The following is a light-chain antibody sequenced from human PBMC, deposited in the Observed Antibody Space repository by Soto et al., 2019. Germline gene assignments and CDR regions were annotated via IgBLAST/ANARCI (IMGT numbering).Light chain of an antibody. CDR1: SSDVGSYNL. V-gene: IGLV2-23*02. CDR2: EVS. CDR3: CSYAGSTTYVL. Sequence: QSALTTPASVSGSPGQSITISCTGTSSDVGSYNLVSWYQQHPGKAPKLMIYEVSKRPSGVSNRFSGSKSGNTASLTISGLQAEDEADYYCCSYAGSTTYVLFGGGTKLTVL. J-gene: IGLJ2*01.